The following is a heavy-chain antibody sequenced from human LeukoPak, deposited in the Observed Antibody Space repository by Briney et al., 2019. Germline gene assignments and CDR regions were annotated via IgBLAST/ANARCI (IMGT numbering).Heavy chain of an antibody. V-gene: IGHV4-34*01. D-gene: IGHD6-13*01. CDR3: ARGQQLQDY. J-gene: IGHJ4*02. CDR1: GESFSGYY. Sequence: SETLSLTCAVYGESFSGYYWSWIRQPPGKGLEWIGEINHSGSTNYNPSLKSRVTISVDTSKNQFSLKLSSVTAADTAVYYCARGQQLQDYWGQGTLVTVSS. CDR2: INHSGST.